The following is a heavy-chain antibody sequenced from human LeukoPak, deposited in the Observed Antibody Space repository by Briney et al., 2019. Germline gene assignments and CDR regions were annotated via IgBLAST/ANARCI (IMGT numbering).Heavy chain of an antibody. Sequence: GGSLRLSCAASRFTFSSYGMHWVRQAPGKGLEWVAFIRHDGSNIYYADSVQGRFTISRDNSKNTLYLQMNSLRAEDTAVYYCARDSSFWEWELYYFDYWGQGTLVTVSS. CDR3: ARDSSFWEWELYYFDY. V-gene: IGHV3-30*02. CDR2: IRHDGSNI. J-gene: IGHJ4*02. D-gene: IGHD1-26*01. CDR1: RFTFSSYG.